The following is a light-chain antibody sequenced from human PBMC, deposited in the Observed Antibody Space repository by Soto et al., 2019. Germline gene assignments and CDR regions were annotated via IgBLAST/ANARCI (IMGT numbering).Light chain of an antibody. CDR1: QGISVF. CDR3: LQTYTRTFA. Sequence: DIQMTQSPSSLSASVGDTVTIDCRTSQGISVFLNWYRQKPGRAPELLIYAASNLHTGVSSRFSGAGSRANFTLTITSLQSDDYATYYCLQTYTRTFAFGPGT. CDR2: AAS. V-gene: IGKV1-39*01. J-gene: IGKJ3*01.